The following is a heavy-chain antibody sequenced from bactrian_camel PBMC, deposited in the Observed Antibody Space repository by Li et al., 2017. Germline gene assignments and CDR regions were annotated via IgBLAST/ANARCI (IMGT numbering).Heavy chain of an antibody. Sequence: HVQLVESGGGSVQAGGSLRLSCVASGFASDNTVMAWIRQAPGKGLEWVAGISAQGTNKYYDDSVRRRFTISRDNAKNTVYLQMNNLKPEDTAMYYCAAVEVLFKVCGLGAEYNYRGQGTQVTVS. CDR2: ISAQGTNK. D-gene: IGHD1*01. CDR1: GFASDNTV. CDR3: AAVEVLFKVCGLGAEYNY. V-gene: IGHV3S6*01. J-gene: IGHJ4*01.